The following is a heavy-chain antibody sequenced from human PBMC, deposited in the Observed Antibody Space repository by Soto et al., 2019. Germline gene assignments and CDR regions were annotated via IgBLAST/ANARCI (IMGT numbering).Heavy chain of an antibody. Sequence: QVQLVESGGGVVHPGRSLRLSCVASGIDFENYGIHCVRQAPGEGLEWVAVISSDGTTKSYIDAVRRRFTISRDNSRSTVFLQMNSLRREDTAMYYCVKDGGGVRYNYNIRGDSWGQGTQVTVSS. J-gene: IGHJ4*02. CDR1: GIDFENYG. V-gene: IGHV3-30*18. CDR3: VKDGGGVRYNYNIRGDS. D-gene: IGHD5-18*01. CDR2: ISSDGTTK.